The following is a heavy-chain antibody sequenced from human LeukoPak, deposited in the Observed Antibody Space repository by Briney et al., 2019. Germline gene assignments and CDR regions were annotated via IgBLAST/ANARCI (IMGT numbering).Heavy chain of an antibody. J-gene: IGHJ4*02. CDR3: ARVWCTNGVCYGPFDY. V-gene: IGHV3-11*06. CDR1: GFTFSDYY. CDR2: ISSSSSYI. D-gene: IGHD2-8*01. Sequence: GGSLRLSRAASGFTFSDYYMSWVRQAPGKGLEWVSSISSSSSYIYYADSVKGRFTISRDNAKNSLYLQMNSLRAEDTAVYYCARVWCTNGVCYGPFDYWGQGTLVTVSS.